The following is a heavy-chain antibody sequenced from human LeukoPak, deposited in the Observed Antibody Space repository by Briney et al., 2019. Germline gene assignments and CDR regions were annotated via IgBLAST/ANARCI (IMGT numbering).Heavy chain of an antibody. Sequence: GGSLRLSCAASGFTFSSYSMNWVRQAPGKGLEWVSSISSSSRYIYYADSVKGRFTISRDNAKNSLYLQMNSLRAEDTAVYYCARDGVPTADYFNWFDPWGQGTLVTVSS. CDR3: ARDGVPTADYFNWFDP. D-gene: IGHD2-2*01. J-gene: IGHJ5*02. V-gene: IGHV3-21*01. CDR1: GFTFSSYS. CDR2: ISSSSRYI.